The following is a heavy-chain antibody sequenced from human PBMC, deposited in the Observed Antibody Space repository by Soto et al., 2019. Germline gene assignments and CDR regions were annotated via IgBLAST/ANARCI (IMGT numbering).Heavy chain of an antibody. CDR3: AREPNYFDY. J-gene: IGHJ4*02. CDR1: GYTFTSYS. V-gene: IGHV1-18*01. CDR2: ISAYNDNT. Sequence: QVQLVQSGAEVKKPGASVKVSCKASGYTFTSYSISWVRQAPGQGLEWMVWISAYNDNTKYAQKLQGRVTMTTDTSTSTADMELRSLRSDDTAVYYCAREPNYFDYWGQGTLVTVSS.